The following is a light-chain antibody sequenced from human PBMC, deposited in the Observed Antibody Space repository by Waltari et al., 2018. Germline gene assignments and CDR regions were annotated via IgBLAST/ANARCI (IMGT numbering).Light chain of an antibody. CDR1: SSDVGGYNY. CDR3: SSYAGSNNLGV. V-gene: IGLV2-8*01. CDR2: EVS. J-gene: IGLJ1*01. Sequence: QSALTQPPSASGSPGQSVTISCTGTSSDVGGYNYVSWYQQHPGKAPKLMIYEVSKRPSGVPDRFSGSKSGNTASLTGSGLQADDEADYYCSSYAGSNNLGVFGTGTKVTVL.